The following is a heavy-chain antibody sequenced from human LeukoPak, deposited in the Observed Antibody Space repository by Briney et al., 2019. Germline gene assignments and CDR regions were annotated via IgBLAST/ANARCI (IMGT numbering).Heavy chain of an antibody. D-gene: IGHD3-10*01. CDR1: GYTFTSYA. Sequence: GASVKVSCKASGYTFTSYAMNWVRQAPGQGLEWMGGIIPIFGTASYAQKFQGRVTITADESTSTAYMELSSLRSEDTAVYYCARESSMVRGVIIRTPYYFDYWGQGTLVTVSS. CDR2: IIPIFGTA. V-gene: IGHV1-69*13. J-gene: IGHJ4*02. CDR3: ARESSMVRGVIIRTPYYFDY.